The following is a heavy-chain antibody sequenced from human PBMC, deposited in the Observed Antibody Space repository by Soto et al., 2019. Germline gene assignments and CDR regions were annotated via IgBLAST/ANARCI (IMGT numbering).Heavy chain of an antibody. CDR2: IYPSGTS. CDR3: ARGHYFGSGSTD. J-gene: IGHJ4*01. Sequence: QLQLQESGSGLVKPSQTLSLTCAVSGDSISGGGFSWNWIRQSPGKGLEWIGYIYPSGTSYYNPSLKSRVTISVEKSQNQFSLRLSSMTAADTAVYYCARGHYFGSGSTDWGHGTLVTVSS. CDR1: GDSISGGGFS. V-gene: IGHV4-30-2*06. D-gene: IGHD3-10*01.